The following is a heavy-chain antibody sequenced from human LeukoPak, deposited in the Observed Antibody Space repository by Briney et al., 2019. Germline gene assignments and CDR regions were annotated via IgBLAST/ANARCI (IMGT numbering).Heavy chain of an antibody. CDR3: TTGGYYYDSSGPFDY. J-gene: IGHJ4*02. CDR1: GFTFSSYT. CDR2: LSYDGSHE. D-gene: IGHD3-22*01. Sequence: GGSLRLSCAASGFTFSSYTIHWVRQAPGKGLEWVAVLSYDGSHEYYGDSVKGRFIISRDNSKDTLYLQMNSLKTEDTAVYYCTTGGYYYDSSGPFDYWGQGTLVTVSS. V-gene: IGHV3-30*04.